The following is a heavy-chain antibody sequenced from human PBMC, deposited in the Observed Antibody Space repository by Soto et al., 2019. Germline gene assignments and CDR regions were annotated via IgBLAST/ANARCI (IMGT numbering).Heavy chain of an antibody. CDR2: FSGNGGTT. CDR1: GFTFSSYA. V-gene: IGHV3-23*01. CDR3: ATDAKTSSSRLTEFLQH. D-gene: IGHD6-13*01. J-gene: IGHJ1*01. Sequence: EVQLLESGGGLVQPGGSLRLACAASGFTFSSYAMSWVPQPPGRGWDRVQSFSGNGGTTDYADSVKGRFTFSRDNPKNTLYLQVNSLRVEDTAVYYCATDAKTSSSRLTEFLQHWGQGTLVTVSS.